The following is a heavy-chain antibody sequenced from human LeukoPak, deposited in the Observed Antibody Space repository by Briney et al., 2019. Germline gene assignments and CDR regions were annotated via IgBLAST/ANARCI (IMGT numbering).Heavy chain of an antibody. D-gene: IGHD3-16*01. J-gene: IGHJ4*02. CDR2: ISGSGGST. CDR1: GFTFSNNW. V-gene: IGHV3-23*01. Sequence: GGSLRLSCAASGFTFSNNWMHWVRQAPGKGLEWVSAISGSGGSTYYADSVKGRFTISRDNSKNTLYLQMNSLRAEDTAVYYCATSDLRIFDYWSQGTLVTVSS. CDR3: ATSDLRIFDY.